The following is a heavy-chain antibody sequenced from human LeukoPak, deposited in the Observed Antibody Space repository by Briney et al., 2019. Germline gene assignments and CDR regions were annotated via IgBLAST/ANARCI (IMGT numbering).Heavy chain of an antibody. V-gene: IGHV4-38-2*02. Sequence: PSETLSLTCTVSGYSISSGYYWGWIRQPPGKGLEWIGEINHSGSTNYDPSLKSRVTISVDTSKNQFSLKLSSVTAADTAVYYCARLIGYSSSWEGLPWGQGTLVTVSS. CDR1: GYSISSGYY. CDR3: ARLIGYSSSWEGLP. J-gene: IGHJ5*02. D-gene: IGHD6-13*01. CDR2: INHSGST.